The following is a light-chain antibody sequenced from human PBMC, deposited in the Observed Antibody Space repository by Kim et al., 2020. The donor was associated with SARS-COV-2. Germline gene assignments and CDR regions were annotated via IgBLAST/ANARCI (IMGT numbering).Light chain of an antibody. J-gene: IGKJ4*01. Sequence: FSPEGTSTFCWLPNSPIAIFLACYHHKPGQPPRLLMCDASSRASCLPARFSGSGSGTDFTLTISSLEPEDFAVYYCQQRTSWPITFGEGTKVDIK. CDR2: DAS. V-gene: IGKV3-11*01. CDR3: QQRTSWPIT. CDR1: SPIAIF.